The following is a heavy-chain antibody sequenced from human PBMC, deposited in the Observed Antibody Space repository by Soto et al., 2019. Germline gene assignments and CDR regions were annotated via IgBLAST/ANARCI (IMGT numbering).Heavy chain of an antibody. CDR2: ISGSGGST. J-gene: IGHJ4*02. Sequence: GGSLRLSCAASGFTFSTYAMSWVRQAPGKGLEWVSGISGSGGSTYYADSVKGRFTISRDNSKSTLYLQVISLRAEDTALYYCAKDMYYYGSDGAPFDYWGQGTLVTVSS. D-gene: IGHD3-10*01. V-gene: IGHV3-23*01. CDR1: GFTFSTYA. CDR3: AKDMYYYGSDGAPFDY.